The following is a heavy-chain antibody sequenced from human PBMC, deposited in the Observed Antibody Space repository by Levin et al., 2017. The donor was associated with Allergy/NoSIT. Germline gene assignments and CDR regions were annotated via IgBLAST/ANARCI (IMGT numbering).Heavy chain of an antibody. CDR3: AAVLLRYYYDSSGAFDI. V-gene: IGHV1-58*01. D-gene: IGHD3-22*01. CDR1: GFTFTSSA. CDR2: IVVGSGNT. Sequence: SVKVSCKASGFTFTSSAVQWVRQARGQRLEWIGWIVVGSGNTNYAQKFQERVTITRDMSTSTAYMELSSLRSEDTAVYYCAAVLLRYYYDSSGAFDIWGQGTMVTVSS. J-gene: IGHJ3*02.